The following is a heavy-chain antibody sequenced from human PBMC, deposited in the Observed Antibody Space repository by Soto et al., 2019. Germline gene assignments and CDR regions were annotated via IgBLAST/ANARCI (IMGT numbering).Heavy chain of an antibody. CDR3: ARALSLHIVVVTPQNYYGMDV. J-gene: IGHJ6*02. CDR1: GGTFSSYA. D-gene: IGHD2-21*02. V-gene: IGHV1-69*01. CDR2: IIPIFGTA. Sequence: QVQLVQSGAEVKKPGSSVKVSCKASGGTFSSYAISWVRQAPGQGLEWMGGIIPIFGTANYVQKFQGRVTITADEFTSTAYMELSSLRSEDTAVYYCARALSLHIVVVTPQNYYGMDVWGQGTTVTVSS.